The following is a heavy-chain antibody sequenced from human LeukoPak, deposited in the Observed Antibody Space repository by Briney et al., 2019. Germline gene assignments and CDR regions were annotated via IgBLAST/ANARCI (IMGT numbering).Heavy chain of an antibody. CDR2: TYYRSKWYS. Sequence: SQTLSLTCAISGDSVSRNNAGWSWIRQSPSRGLEWLGRTYYRSKWYSDFAPSMRTRITINPDTSKNQFSLQLNSVTPEDTAVYYCARGGLISVANTPLDALDIWGQGTMVSVSS. CDR1: GDSVSRNNAG. V-gene: IGHV6-1*01. J-gene: IGHJ3*02. D-gene: IGHD2-2*01. CDR3: ARGGLISVANTPLDALDI.